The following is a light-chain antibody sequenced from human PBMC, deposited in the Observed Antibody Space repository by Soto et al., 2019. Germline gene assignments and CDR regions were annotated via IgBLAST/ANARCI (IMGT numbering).Light chain of an antibody. CDR1: QTISQW. J-gene: IGKJ2*03. CDR3: QQYNTSYS. CDR2: DAS. Sequence: DIQMAQSPSTLSASLGDRVTITCRASQTISQWLAWYQQKPGKAPKLLIYDASSLETGVPSRFSGSGSGTELALTISSLQPDDFATYYCQQYNTSYSFGQGTKLEVK. V-gene: IGKV1-5*01.